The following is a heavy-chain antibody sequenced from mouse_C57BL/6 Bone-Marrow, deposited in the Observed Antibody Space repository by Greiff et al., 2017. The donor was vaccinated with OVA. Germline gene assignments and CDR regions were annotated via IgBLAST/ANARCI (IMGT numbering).Heavy chain of an antibody. Sequence: VQLQQSGAELVKPGASVKLSCKASGYTFTSYWMQWVKQRPGQGLEWIGEIDPSDSYTNYNQKFKGKATLTVDTSSSTAYMQLSSLTSEDSAVYYCAREGTTVVDWYFDVWGTGTTVTVSS. D-gene: IGHD1-1*01. CDR1: GYTFTSYW. CDR2: IDPSDSYT. CDR3: AREGTTVVDWYFDV. J-gene: IGHJ1*03. V-gene: IGHV1-50*01.